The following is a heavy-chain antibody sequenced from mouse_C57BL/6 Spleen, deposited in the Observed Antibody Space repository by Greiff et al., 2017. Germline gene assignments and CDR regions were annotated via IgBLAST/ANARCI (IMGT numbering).Heavy chain of an antibody. D-gene: IGHD1-1*01. CDR2: IYPGDGDT. V-gene: IGHV1-82*01. J-gene: IGHJ4*01. CDR3: ARGYYGSRDYAMDY. CDR1: GYAFSSSW. Sequence: VMLVESGPELVKPGASVKISCKASGYAFSSSWMNWVKQRPGKGLEWIGRIYPGDGDTNYNGKFKGKATLTADKSSSTAYMQLSSLTSEDSAVYFCARGYYGSRDYAMDYWGQGTSVTVSS.